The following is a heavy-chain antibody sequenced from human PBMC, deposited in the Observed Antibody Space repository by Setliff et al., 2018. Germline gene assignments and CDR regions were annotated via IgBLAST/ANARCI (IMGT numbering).Heavy chain of an antibody. CDR2: ISSSSSTI. J-gene: IGHJ4*02. Sequence: AGSLRLSCAASGFTFSSYSMNWVRQAPGKGLEWVSYISSSSSTIYYADSVKGRFTISRDNAKNSLYLQMNSLRAEDTAVYYCARVRYVFWSGSIDYWGQGTLVTVSS. CDR3: ARVRYVFWSGSIDY. D-gene: IGHD3-3*01. CDR1: GFTFSSYS. V-gene: IGHV3-48*01.